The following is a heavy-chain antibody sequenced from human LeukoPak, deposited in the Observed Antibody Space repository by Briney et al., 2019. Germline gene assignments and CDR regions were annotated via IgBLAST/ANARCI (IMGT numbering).Heavy chain of an antibody. Sequence: SSETLSLTCTVSGGSISSYYWSWIRQPPGKGREWIGYIYYSGSTNYNPSLKSRVTISVDTSKNQFSLKLSSVTAADTAVYYCARTTEGGYTYDYFYYYYMDVWGKGTTVTISS. D-gene: IGHD5-18*01. CDR3: ARTTEGGYTYDYFYYYYMDV. CDR2: IYYSGST. J-gene: IGHJ6*03. V-gene: IGHV4-59*01. CDR1: GGSISSYY.